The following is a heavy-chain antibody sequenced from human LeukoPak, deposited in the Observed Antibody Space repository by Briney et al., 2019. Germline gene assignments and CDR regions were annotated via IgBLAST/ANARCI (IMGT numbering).Heavy chain of an antibody. Sequence: PSESLSLTCAVYGGSFSGYYWGWIRQPPGKGLEWIGEINHSETTNSNPSPKSRAPISVDRSKNQFSLKLSSVTAADTAVYYCARDSKNRLWVTKDAFDIWGQGTMVTVSS. D-gene: IGHD4-17*01. V-gene: IGHV4-34*01. J-gene: IGHJ3*02. CDR3: ARDSKNRLWVTKDAFDI. CDR2: INHSETT. CDR1: GGSFSGYY.